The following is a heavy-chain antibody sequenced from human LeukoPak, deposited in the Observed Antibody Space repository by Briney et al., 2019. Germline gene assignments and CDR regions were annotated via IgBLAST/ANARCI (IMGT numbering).Heavy chain of an antibody. J-gene: IGHJ4*02. CDR3: ARSIYGENFDY. V-gene: IGHV3-74*01. CDR2: INSDGSGT. CDR1: GLTFSSYW. Sequence: GGSLRLPCAASGLTFSSYWMDCVRHAAGEWLVWVSRINSDGSGTNYADSVKGRFTISRDNAKNTLYLQMNSLRAEDTAVYYCARSIYGENFDYWGQGTLLTVSS. D-gene: IGHD3-10*01.